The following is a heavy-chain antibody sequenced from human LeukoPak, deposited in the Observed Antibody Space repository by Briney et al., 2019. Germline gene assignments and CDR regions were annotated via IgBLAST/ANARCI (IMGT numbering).Heavy chain of an antibody. J-gene: IGHJ4*02. D-gene: IGHD1-14*01. V-gene: IGHV7-4-1*02. CDR2: IDTNTGIP. Sequence: GASVKVSCKASGYTFINFAMNWVRQAPGQGLEWMGWIDTNTGIPTYAQGFTGRLVFSLDTSVSTVYLQITSLQAEDAAVYYCARDPGSQRVNRLARRGDYWGQGTLVTVSS. CDR1: GYTFINFA. CDR3: ARDPGSQRVNRLARRGDY.